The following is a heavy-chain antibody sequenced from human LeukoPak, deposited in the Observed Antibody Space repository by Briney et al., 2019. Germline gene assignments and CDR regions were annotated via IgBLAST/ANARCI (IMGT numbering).Heavy chain of an antibody. V-gene: IGHV3-33*08. CDR2: IGNDARAK. CDR1: GFTFKSYG. D-gene: IGHD4-17*01. CDR3: ARDPHFYGDYGAEYFQH. J-gene: IGHJ1*01. Sequence: PGGSLRLSCAASGFTFKSYGMHWVRQAPGKGLEWVAVIGNDARAKYYADSVKGRFTISRDNSENTLYLEMNSLRAEDTAVYYCARDPHFYGDYGAEYFQHWGQGTLVTVSS.